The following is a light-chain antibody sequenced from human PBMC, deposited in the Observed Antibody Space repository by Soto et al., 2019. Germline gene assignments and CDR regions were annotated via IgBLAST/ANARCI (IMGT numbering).Light chain of an antibody. CDR1: SSNIGINY. J-gene: IGLJ3*02. V-gene: IGLV1-47*02. Sequence: QSVLTQPPSASRTPGQRVTISCSGTSSNIGINYVYWYQQLKGTAPKLLIHSNNLRPSGVPDRISGSKSGTSASLAISGRRSEDEADYYCAAWDDRLRGPVFGGGTKVTVL. CDR3: AAWDDRLRGPV. CDR2: SNN.